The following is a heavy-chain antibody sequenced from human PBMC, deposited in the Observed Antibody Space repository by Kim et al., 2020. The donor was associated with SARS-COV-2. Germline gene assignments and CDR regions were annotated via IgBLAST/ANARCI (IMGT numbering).Heavy chain of an antibody. Sequence: GGSLRLSCAASGFTFKNYEMMWVRQAPGRGLEWISFISSRAGSIYYADSVKGRFIISRDNDNDFLYLQMNSLRAEDTGVYYCARPGYDYYGMDVWGQGTTVTVYS. V-gene: IGHV3-48*03. CDR2: ISSRAGSI. CDR3: ARPGYDYYGMDV. J-gene: IGHJ6*02. CDR1: GFTFKNYE.